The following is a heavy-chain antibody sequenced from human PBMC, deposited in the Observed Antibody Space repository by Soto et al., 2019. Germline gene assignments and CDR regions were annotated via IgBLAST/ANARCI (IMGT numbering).Heavy chain of an antibody. CDR3: ATSGSTASSYYYYMDV. CDR2: IYHSGST. D-gene: IGHD3-10*01. V-gene: IGHV4-4*02. CDR1: SGSISSSNW. Sequence: SETLSLTCAVSSGSISSSNWWSWVRQPPGKGLEWIGEIYHSGSTNYNPSLKSRVTISVDKSKNQFSLKLSSVTAADTAVYYCATSGSTASSYYYYMDVWGKGTTVTVFS. J-gene: IGHJ6*03.